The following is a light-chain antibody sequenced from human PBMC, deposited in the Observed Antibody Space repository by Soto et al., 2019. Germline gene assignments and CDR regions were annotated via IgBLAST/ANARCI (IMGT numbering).Light chain of an antibody. V-gene: IGKV1-8*01. CDR2: AAS. CDR1: QGISSY. Sequence: AIRMTQSPSSFSASTGDRVTITCRASQGISSYLAWYQQKPGNAPKLLIYAASTLQSGVPSSFSGSGSGTDFTLTISCLQSEDFANYYCQQYYSYPRTLGQGTKVEIK. J-gene: IGKJ1*01. CDR3: QQYYSYPRT.